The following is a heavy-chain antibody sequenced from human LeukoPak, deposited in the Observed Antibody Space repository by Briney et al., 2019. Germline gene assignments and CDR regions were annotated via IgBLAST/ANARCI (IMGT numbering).Heavy chain of an antibody. CDR3: ARVRSSSWYEGNY. CDR1: GFTFSSYS. D-gene: IGHD6-13*01. V-gene: IGHV3-21*01. J-gene: IGHJ4*02. Sequence: PGGSLRLSCAASGFTFSSYSMNWVRQAPGKGLEWVSSIISSSSYIYYADSVKGRFTISRDNAKNSLYLQMNSLRAEDTAVYYCARVRSSSWYEGNYWGQGTLVTVSS. CDR2: IISSSSYI.